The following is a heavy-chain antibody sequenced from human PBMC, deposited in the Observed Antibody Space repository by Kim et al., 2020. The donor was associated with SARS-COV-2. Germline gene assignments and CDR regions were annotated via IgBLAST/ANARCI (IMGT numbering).Heavy chain of an antibody. V-gene: IGHV3-23*01. CDR3: AKDYIAWDV. CDR2: ISGSGGST. Sequence: GGSLRLSCAASGFSLSAYAMTWVRQAPGKGLEWVSGISGSGGSTYYADSVKGRFTISRDNSKNTLSLQMNSLRLEDMAVYYCAKDYIAWDVWGQGTTVIVSS. J-gene: IGHJ6*02. D-gene: IGHD3-10*01. CDR1: GFSLSAYA.